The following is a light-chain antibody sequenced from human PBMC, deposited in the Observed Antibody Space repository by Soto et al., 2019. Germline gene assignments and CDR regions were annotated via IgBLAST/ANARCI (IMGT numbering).Light chain of an antibody. CDR1: QSISSY. J-gene: IGKJ4*01. V-gene: IGKV1-39*01. Sequence: DLQMTQSPSSLSASVGDRVTITCRASQSISSYLNWYQQKPEKAPNLLIYAASSLQGGVPSRFSGSGSGTDFTLTISSLQPEDFATYYCQQSYTTPLTFGGGTKVEIK. CDR2: AAS. CDR3: QQSYTTPLT.